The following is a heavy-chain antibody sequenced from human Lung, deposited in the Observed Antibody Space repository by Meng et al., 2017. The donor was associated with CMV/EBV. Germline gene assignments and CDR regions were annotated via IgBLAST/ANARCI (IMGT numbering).Heavy chain of an antibody. D-gene: IGHD3-10*01. Sequence: KVSCKASGGSVRTYSIRWVRQARRQGLEWMGRITPILGTANYAQKFQGRVTITADKSTSTAYMELSSLRSEDTAVYYCAREGTPLVLWGQGTLVTVSS. J-gene: IGHJ4*02. CDR2: ITPILGTA. CDR3: AREGTPLVL. CDR1: GGSVRTYS. V-gene: IGHV1-69*08.